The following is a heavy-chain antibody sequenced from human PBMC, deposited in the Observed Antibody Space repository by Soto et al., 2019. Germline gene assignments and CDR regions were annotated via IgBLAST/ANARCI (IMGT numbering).Heavy chain of an antibody. Sequence: PSETLSLTCTVSGGSISSYYWSWIRQPPGKGLEWIGYIYYSGSTNYNPSLKSRVTISVDTSKNQFSLKLSSVTAADTAVYYCARLRAQYGDYVFDYWGQGTLVTVS. V-gene: IGHV4-59*08. J-gene: IGHJ4*02. CDR2: IYYSGST. D-gene: IGHD4-17*01. CDR3: ARLRAQYGDYVFDY. CDR1: GGSISSYY.